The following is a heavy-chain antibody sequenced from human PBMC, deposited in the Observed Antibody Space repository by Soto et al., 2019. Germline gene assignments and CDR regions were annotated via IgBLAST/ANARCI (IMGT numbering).Heavy chain of an antibody. Sequence: PSETLSLTCDVSGDTISTGGYTWAWIRQPPGKALEWIGHTYHSGNPYYNPSLKSRATISVDTSKNNFSLNLSSVTDADTAVYYCAGYIAASGTYYFDYWGQGTLVTVSS. CDR3: AGYIAASGTYYFDY. CDR1: GDTISTGGYT. D-gene: IGHD6-13*01. J-gene: IGHJ4*02. V-gene: IGHV4-30-2*01. CDR2: TYHSGNP.